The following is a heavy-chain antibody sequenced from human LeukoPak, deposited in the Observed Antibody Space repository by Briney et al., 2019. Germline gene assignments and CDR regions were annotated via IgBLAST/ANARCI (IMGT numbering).Heavy chain of an antibody. CDR2: ISAYNGNT. CDR3: ARDYYGSGSYKYYMDV. D-gene: IGHD3-10*01. Sequence: ASVKVSCKASGYTFTSYGISWVRQAPGQGLEWMGWISAYNGNTNYAQKLQGRVTMTTDTSTSTAYMELRSLRSDDTAVYYCARDYYGSGSYKYYMDVWGKGTTVTVSS. V-gene: IGHV1-18*01. CDR1: GYTFTSYG. J-gene: IGHJ6*03.